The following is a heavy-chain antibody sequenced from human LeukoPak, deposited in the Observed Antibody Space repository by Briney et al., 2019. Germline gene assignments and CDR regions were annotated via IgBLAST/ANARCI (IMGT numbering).Heavy chain of an antibody. V-gene: IGHV3-23*01. CDR2: ISASYGST. CDR1: GDSINSLD. D-gene: IGHD3-22*01. Sequence: PSGTLSLTCTVSGDSINSLDLWSWVRPAPGKGLEWVSCISASYGSTYYADSVKGRFTISRDNSKNTLYLQMNSLRPEDTAVYYCAKDYYYDPVDAFDVWGQGTMVSVSS. CDR3: AKDYYYDPVDAFDV. J-gene: IGHJ3*01.